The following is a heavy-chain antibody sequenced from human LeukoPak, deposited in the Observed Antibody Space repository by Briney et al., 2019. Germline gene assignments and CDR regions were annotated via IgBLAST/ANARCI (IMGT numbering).Heavy chain of an antibody. CDR2: MNPNSGNT. V-gene: IGHV1-8*02. Sequence: ASVKVSCKASGYTFTSYDINWVRQATGQGLEWMGWMNPNSGNTGYAQKFQGRVTMTRNTSISTAYMELSSLRSEDTAVYYCARVMFGSGGYRGSRKGSRPDKYYFDYWGQGTLVTVSS. CDR1: GYTFTSYD. CDR3: ARVMFGSGGYRGSRKGSRPDKYYFDY. D-gene: IGHD3-10*01. J-gene: IGHJ4*02.